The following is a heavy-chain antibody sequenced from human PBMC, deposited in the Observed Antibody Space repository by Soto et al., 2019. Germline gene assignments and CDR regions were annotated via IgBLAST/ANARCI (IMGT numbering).Heavy chain of an antibody. CDR1: GFTFSSYA. CDR3: AKDIKQWLVPYAEYFQH. Sequence: GGSLRLSCAASGFTFSSYAMNWVRQAQGKGLEWVSAISGSGGSTYYADSVKGRFTISRDNSKNTLYLQMNSLRAEDTAVYYCAKDIKQWLVPYAEYFQHWGQGTLVTVSS. CDR2: ISGSGGST. D-gene: IGHD6-19*01. V-gene: IGHV3-23*01. J-gene: IGHJ1*01.